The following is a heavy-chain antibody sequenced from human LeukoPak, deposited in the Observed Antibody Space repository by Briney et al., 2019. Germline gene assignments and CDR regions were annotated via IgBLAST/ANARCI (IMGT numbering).Heavy chain of an antibody. J-gene: IGHJ4*02. CDR1: GYTFRYHV. CDR2: FDVKNGGT. D-gene: IGHD4-17*01. V-gene: IGHV1-2*02. Sequence: ASVKVSCKASGYTFRYHVMPWVRQAPGQGLGGMGGFDVKNGGTNYAQRFQGRVTMTRDTSISTAYMELNRLRSDDTAVYYCARGMTTVTTGGKWGQGTLVTVSS. CDR3: ARGMTTVTTGGK.